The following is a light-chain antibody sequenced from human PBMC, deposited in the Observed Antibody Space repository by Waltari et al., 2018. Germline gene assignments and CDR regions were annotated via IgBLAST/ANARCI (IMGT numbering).Light chain of an antibody. J-gene: IGKJ1*01. CDR2: GAS. CDR3: QQYNSYPWT. Sequence: DIQMTQAPSTLSPSVGDRVTITCRASQSIATWLAWYQQKPGKPPNLLIYGASSLGSGVPSRCSGSGSGTEFTLTISSLQPDDFATYYCQQYNSYPWTFGQGTKVEIK. V-gene: IGKV1-5*03. CDR1: QSIATW.